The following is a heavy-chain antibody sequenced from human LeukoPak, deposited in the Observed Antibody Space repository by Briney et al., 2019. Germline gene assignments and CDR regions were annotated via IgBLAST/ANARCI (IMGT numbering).Heavy chain of an antibody. CDR2: ISGSGDST. V-gene: IGHV3-23*01. Sequence: PGGSLRLSCAASGFTFISYAMTWVRQVPGKGLEWVSAISGSGDSTYYADSVKGRFTISRDNTKNMMYLQMKSLRAEDTAVYYCAKGDCRDGYNCLHFDYWGQGTLVTVSS. D-gene: IGHD5-24*01. J-gene: IGHJ4*02. CDR3: AKGDCRDGYNCLHFDY. CDR1: GFTFISYA.